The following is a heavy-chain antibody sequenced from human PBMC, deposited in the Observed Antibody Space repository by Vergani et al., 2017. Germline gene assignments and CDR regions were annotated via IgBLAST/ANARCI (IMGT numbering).Heavy chain of an antibody. Sequence: EVQLVESGGGLVQPGGSLRLSCAASGFTVSSNYMSWVPQAPGKGLVWFSGISVSGVSAYYTDSVKGRLTISRDNSKNMLFLQMNNLRTEYTAIYYWTKQYFVAGSNLFDYWGPGTLVTVSS. D-gene: IGHD3-10*01. CDR1: GFTVSSNY. CDR3: TKQYFVAGSNLFDY. J-gene: IGHJ4*02. CDR2: ISVSGVSA. V-gene: IGHV3-23*04.